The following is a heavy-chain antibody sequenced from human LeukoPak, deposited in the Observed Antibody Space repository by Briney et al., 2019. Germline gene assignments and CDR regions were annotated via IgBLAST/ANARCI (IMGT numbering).Heavy chain of an antibody. D-gene: IGHD3-22*01. V-gene: IGHV3-48*03. CDR1: GFTFSSYE. J-gene: IGHJ4*02. CDR3: ARDEPGDYYDSGVAGFDY. Sequence: PGGSLRLSCVASGFTFSSYEMNWVRQAPGKGLEWLSYISSSGSTIYYADSVKGRFTLSRDNAKNSLYLHMNSPRAEDTAVYFCARDEPGDYYDSGVAGFDYWGQGTLVTVSS. CDR2: ISSSGSTI.